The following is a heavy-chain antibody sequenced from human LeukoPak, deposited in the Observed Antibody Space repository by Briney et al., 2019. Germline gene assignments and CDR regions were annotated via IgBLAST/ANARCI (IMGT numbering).Heavy chain of an antibody. J-gene: IGHJ4*02. CDR3: ARHSIDYGEDY. CDR2: IYYSGST. D-gene: IGHD4/OR15-4a*01. V-gene: IGHV4-59*08. Sequence: SETLSLTCTVSGGSISSYYWSWLRQPTGKGLEWIGYIYYSGSTNYNPSLKSRVTISADTSKNQFSLKLSSVTAADTAVYYCARHSIDYGEDYWGQGTLVTVSS. CDR1: GGSISSYY.